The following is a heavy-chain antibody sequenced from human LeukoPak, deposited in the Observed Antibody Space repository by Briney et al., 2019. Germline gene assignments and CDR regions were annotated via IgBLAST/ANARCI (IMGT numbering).Heavy chain of an antibody. CDR3: ARTPVDLATDYFDY. D-gene: IGHD5-24*01. CDR2: ISAYNGNT. V-gene: IGHV1-18*01. J-gene: IGHJ4*02. Sequence: ASVKVSCKASGYTFTSYGISWVRQAPGQGLEWMGWISAYNGNTNYAQKFQGRVTMTRDTSTSTVYMELSSLRSEDTAVYYCARTPVDLATDYFDYWGQGTLVTVSS. CDR1: GYTFTSYG.